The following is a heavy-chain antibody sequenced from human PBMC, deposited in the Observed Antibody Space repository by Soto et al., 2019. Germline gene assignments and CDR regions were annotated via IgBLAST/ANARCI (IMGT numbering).Heavy chain of an antibody. CDR3: TRRTNYDSGGYYSDY. CDR2: INYSGNA. J-gene: IGHJ4*02. D-gene: IGHD3-22*01. CDR1: GGYISSNTYY. Sequence: TETLSLTCTVSGGYISSNTYYWGWFRKPPGKGLEWIVSINYSGNAHYNPSLKSRVTISVDTSKNQFSLKLSSVTAADTAVYYCTRRTNYDSGGYYSDYWGQGTLVTVSS. V-gene: IGHV4-39*01.